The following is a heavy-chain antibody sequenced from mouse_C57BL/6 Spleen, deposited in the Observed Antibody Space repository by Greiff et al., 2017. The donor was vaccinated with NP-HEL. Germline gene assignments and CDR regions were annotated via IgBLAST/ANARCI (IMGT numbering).Heavy chain of an antibody. CDR2: INPSSGYT. CDR3: ARSMVTTKYYFDY. Sequence: VQLQQSGAELAKPGASVKLSCKASGYTFTSYWMHWVKQRPGQGLEWIGYINPSSGYTKYNQKFKDKATLTADKSSSTAYMQLSSLTYEDSAVYYCARSMVTTKYYFDYWGQGTTLTVSS. J-gene: IGHJ2*01. V-gene: IGHV1-7*01. CDR1: GYTFTSYW. D-gene: IGHD2-2*01.